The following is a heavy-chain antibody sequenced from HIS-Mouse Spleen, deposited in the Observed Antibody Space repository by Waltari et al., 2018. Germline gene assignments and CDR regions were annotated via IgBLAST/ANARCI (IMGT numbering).Heavy chain of an antibody. CDR1: GGSISSYY. CDR2: IYYSGST. Sequence: QVQLQESGPGLVKPSETLSLTCTVSGGSISSYYWSWIRQPPGKGLEWIGYIYYSGSTHHNPSLKSRVTISVDTSKNQFSLKLSSVTAADTAVYYCARQSDWYSSGWYAFDIWGQGTMVTVSS. D-gene: IGHD6-19*01. J-gene: IGHJ3*02. V-gene: IGHV4-59*08. CDR3: ARQSDWYSSGWYAFDI.